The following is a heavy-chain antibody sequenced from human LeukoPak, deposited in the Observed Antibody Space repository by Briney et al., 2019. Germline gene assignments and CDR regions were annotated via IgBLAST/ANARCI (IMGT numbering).Heavy chain of an antibody. CDR2: INHSGST. CDR3: AREVVPAAIGWFGP. Sequence: SETLSLTCAVSVGSSTGSYWSWSRPPPGKGLEWIGEINHSGSTNYNPSLKSRVTISVDTSKNQFSLKLSSVTAADTAVYYCAREVVPAAIGWFGPWGQGTLVTVSS. V-gene: IGHV4-34*01. D-gene: IGHD2-2*01. J-gene: IGHJ5*02. CDR1: VGSSTGSY.